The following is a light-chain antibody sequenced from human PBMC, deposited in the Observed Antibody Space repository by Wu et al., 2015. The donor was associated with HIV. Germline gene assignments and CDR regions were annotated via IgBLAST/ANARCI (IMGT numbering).Light chain of an antibody. CDR2: KAF. V-gene: IGKV1-5*03. CDR3: QQYDSSPLT. J-gene: IGKJ4*01. CDR1: QSISSW. Sequence: DIQMTQSPSTLSASVGDRVTITCRASQSISSWLAWYQQKPGKAPKLLIYKAFSLESGVPSRFSGSGSGTEFTLTISSPQPDDFATYYCQQYDSSPLTFGGGTKVEIK.